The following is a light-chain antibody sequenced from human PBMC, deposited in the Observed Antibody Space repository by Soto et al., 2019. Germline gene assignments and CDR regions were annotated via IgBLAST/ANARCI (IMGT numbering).Light chain of an antibody. CDR1: SSDIGAYYY. CDR3: LSFTTTSTHV. Sequence: QSALAQPASLSGSPGQSITISCTGTSSDIGAYYYVSWFQQHPGKAPKLMISEVNNRPSGVSNRFSGSKSGNTAYLTISGIQVEDEAEYFCLSFTTTSTHVFGKGTKVTVL. J-gene: IGLJ1*01. CDR2: EVN. V-gene: IGLV2-14*01.